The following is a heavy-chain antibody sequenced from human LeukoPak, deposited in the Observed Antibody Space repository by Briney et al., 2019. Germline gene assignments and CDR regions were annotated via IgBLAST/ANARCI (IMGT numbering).Heavy chain of an antibody. Sequence: GGSLRLSCAASGFIFSGSSMHWVRQAPGKGREWVSFIRFDATNRYYPASVKGRFIISRDNSNNTLFLQLNDLRTEDTATYFCAKEQYPGYFDYWGQGTLVTVSS. CDR2: IRFDATNR. CDR1: GFIFSGSS. V-gene: IGHV3-30*02. CDR3: AKEQYPGYFDY. J-gene: IGHJ4*02. D-gene: IGHD2/OR15-2a*01.